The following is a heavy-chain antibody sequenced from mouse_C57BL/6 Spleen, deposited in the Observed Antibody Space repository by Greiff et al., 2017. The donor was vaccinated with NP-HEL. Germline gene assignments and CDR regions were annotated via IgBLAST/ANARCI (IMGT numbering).Heavy chain of an antibody. J-gene: IGHJ3*01. V-gene: IGHV5-17*01. Sequence: EVKLMESGGGLVKPGGSLKLSCAASGFTFSDYGMHWVRQAPEKGLAWVAYISSGSSTIYYADTVKSRFTTSRDKAKNTLFLQMTSLRSEDTAMYYCARGRCLAWFAYWGQGTLVTVSA. CDR2: ISSGSSTI. CDR1: GFTFSDYG. CDR3: ARGRCLAWFAY.